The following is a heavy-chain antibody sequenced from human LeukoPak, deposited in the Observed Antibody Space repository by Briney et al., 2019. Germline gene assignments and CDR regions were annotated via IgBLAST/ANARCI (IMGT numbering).Heavy chain of an antibody. V-gene: IGHV4-4*08. J-gene: IGHJ1*01. CDR1: GDSISSDY. CDR3: AGRGQRYFRD. CDR2: IYRFGNT. Sequence: SGTLSLTCTVSGDSISSDYWSWIRQPPGKGLEWIGYIYRFGNTDYNPSLMRRVTISLDTSKKQLSLNLTSVTAADTAVYYCAGRGQRYFRDWGQGTLVTVSS.